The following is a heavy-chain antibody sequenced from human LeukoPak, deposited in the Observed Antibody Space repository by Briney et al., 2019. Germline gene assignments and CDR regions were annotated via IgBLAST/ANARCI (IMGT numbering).Heavy chain of an antibody. Sequence: GGSLRLSCGASGFTFSSYGMHWVRQAPGKGLEWVSFIYSGGNTHYSDSVKGRFTISRDNSKNTLYLQMNSLRAEDTAIYYCARRAGEYSHPYDYWGQGTLVTVSS. CDR1: GFTFSSYG. D-gene: IGHD2-15*01. J-gene: IGHJ4*02. CDR2: IYSGGNT. CDR3: ARRAGEYSHPYDY. V-gene: IGHV3-53*01.